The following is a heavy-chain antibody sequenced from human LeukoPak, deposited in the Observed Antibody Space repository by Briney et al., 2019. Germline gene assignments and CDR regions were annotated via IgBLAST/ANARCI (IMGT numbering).Heavy chain of an antibody. J-gene: IGHJ6*03. CDR2: IYHSGST. Sequence: ETLSLTCTVSGYSISSGYYWGWIRQPPGKGLEWIGSIYHSGSTYYNPSLKSRVTISVDTSKNQFSLKLSSVTAADTAVYYCARIAAPYYYYMDVWGKGTTVTVSS. CDR1: GYSISSGYY. CDR3: ARIAAPYYYYMDV. D-gene: IGHD6-6*01. V-gene: IGHV4-38-2*02.